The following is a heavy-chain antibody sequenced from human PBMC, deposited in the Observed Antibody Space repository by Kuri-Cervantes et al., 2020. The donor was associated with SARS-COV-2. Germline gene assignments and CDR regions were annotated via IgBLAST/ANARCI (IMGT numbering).Heavy chain of an antibody. Sequence: LSLTCAASGFTFSSYWMHWVRQAPGKGLVWVSRINSDGSSTSYADSVKGRFTISRDNAKNTLYLQMNSLGAEDTAVYYCARDRYDFWSGLGYYYYGMDVWGQGTTVTVSS. J-gene: IGHJ6*02. V-gene: IGHV3-74*01. CDR3: ARDRYDFWSGLGYYYYGMDV. CDR2: INSDGSST. D-gene: IGHD3-3*01. CDR1: GFTFSSYW.